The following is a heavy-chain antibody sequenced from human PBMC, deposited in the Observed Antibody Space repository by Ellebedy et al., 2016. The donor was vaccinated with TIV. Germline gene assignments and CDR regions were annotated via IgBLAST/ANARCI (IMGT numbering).Heavy chain of an antibody. J-gene: IGHJ4*02. CDR2: INPNSGGT. CDR1: GYTFTGHY. Sequence: AASVKVSCKASGYTFTGHYMHWVRQAPGQGLEWMGWINPNSGGTNYAQKFQGRVTMTRDTSTSTAYMELSSLKSDDTAVYYCATFAYYDVENVDYWGQGTMVTVSS. CDR3: ATFAYYDVENVDY. V-gene: IGHV1-2*02. D-gene: IGHD3-10*02.